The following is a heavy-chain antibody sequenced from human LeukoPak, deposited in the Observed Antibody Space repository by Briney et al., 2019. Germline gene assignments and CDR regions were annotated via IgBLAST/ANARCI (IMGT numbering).Heavy chain of an antibody. V-gene: IGHV1-2*02. CDR3: ARGLSDCSSTSCYFY. J-gene: IGHJ4*02. Sequence: GASVKVSCKASGYTFTGYYMRWVRQAPGQGLEWMGWINPNSGGTNYAQKFQGRVTMTRDTSISTAYMELSRLRSDDTAVYYCARGLSDCSSTSCYFYWGQGTLVTVSS. CDR1: GYTFTGYY. CDR2: INPNSGGT. D-gene: IGHD2-2*01.